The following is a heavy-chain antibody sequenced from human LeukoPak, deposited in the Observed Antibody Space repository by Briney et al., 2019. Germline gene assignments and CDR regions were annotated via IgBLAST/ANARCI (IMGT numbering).Heavy chain of an antibody. V-gene: IGHV3-7*04. CDR3: ARDYYASGSHDY. CDR1: GFTFSNYW. J-gene: IGHJ4*02. CDR2: IKPDGSEQ. D-gene: IGHD3-10*01. Sequence: GGSLRLSCASSGFTFSNYWMTWVRQAPGKGLEWVGNIKPDGSEQYYGDSVKGRFTISRDNAKSSMHLQMNNVRADDTAVYYCARDYYASGSHDYWGQGTLVTVSS.